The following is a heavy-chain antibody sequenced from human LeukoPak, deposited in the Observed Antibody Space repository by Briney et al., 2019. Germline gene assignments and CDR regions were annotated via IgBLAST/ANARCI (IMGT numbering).Heavy chain of an antibody. CDR1: GLTFSSYA. J-gene: IGHJ4*02. V-gene: IGHV3-23*01. D-gene: IGHD2-15*01. Sequence: PGGSLRLACVTSGLTFSSYALSSVRQAPGKGLGLVSGISVSGDSTYYADSVKGRFTISRDNSKNTLYLQMNSLRVDDTAGYYCAKDWCYWGQRNLVTVS. CDR2: ISVSGDST. CDR3: AKDWCY.